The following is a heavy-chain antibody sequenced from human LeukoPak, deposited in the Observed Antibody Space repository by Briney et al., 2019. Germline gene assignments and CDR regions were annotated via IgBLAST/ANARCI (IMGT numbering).Heavy chain of an antibody. CDR1: GGSISSTYW. Sequence: PSETLSLTCGVSGGSISSTYWWSWVRQPPGQGLEWIGEISLTGETNYNPSLNGRVTMSLDKSRNQLSLKLNSVTAADTAVYYCARGRSSPRYWGQGTLVTVSS. CDR3: ARGRSSPRY. D-gene: IGHD6-13*01. J-gene: IGHJ4*02. V-gene: IGHV4-4*02. CDR2: ISLTGET.